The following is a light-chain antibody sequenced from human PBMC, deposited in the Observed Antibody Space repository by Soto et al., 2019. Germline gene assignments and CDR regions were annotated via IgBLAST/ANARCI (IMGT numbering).Light chain of an antibody. CDR1: ISNIGGNT. CDR3: AAWDDGLKGWL. V-gene: IGLV1-44*01. CDR2: RDD. J-gene: IGLJ2*01. Sequence: QAVVTQAPSTSGTPGQRVTISCSGTISNIGGNTVNWYQQVPGTAPKLLIYRDDQRPSGVPDRFSGSKSATSASLAISGLQSEDEADYYCAAWDDGLKGWLFGGGTKLTVL.